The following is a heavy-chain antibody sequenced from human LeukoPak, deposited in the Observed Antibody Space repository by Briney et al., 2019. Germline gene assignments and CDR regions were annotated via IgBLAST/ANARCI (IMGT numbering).Heavy chain of an antibody. J-gene: IGHJ3*01. D-gene: IGHD6-13*01. CDR3: AREYIAAAGTGGFDF. V-gene: IGHV3-48*01. CDR2: ISSSSSTI. CDR1: GITFSSYS. Sequence: GGPLRLSCAASGITFSSYSMNWVRQVPGKGLEWVSYISSSSSTIYYADSVKGRFTISRDNAKNSLYLQVISLRAEDTAVYYCAREYIAAAGTGGFDFWGQGTMVTVSS.